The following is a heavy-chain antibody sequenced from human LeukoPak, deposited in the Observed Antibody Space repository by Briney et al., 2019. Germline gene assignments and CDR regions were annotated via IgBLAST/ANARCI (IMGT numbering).Heavy chain of an antibody. CDR1: GFTFSSYS. J-gene: IGHJ4*02. CDR2: INSSSSTI. Sequence: PEGSLRLSCAASGFTFSSYSMNWVRQTPGKGLEWVSYINSSSSTIYYADSVKGRFTISRDNAKNSLYLQMNSLRAEDTAVYYCARASEETYYDFWSGYYTGGYLDDYWGQGTLVTVSS. V-gene: IGHV3-48*01. D-gene: IGHD3-3*01. CDR3: ARASEETYYDFWSGYYTGGYLDDY.